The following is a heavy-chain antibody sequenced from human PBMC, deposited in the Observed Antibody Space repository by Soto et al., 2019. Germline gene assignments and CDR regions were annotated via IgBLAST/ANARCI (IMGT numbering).Heavy chain of an antibody. J-gene: IGHJ4*02. CDR1: GFTFSSYW. Sequence: EVQLVESGGGLVQPGGSLRLSCAASGFTFSSYWMSWVRQAPGKGLEWVANIKEDGSERYYVDSVKGRFTISRDNAQNALDLQMNSLGAEDTAVYYCARATGADKEDYWGQGTLVTVSS. V-gene: IGHV3-7*04. D-gene: IGHD3-10*01. CDR2: IKEDGSER. CDR3: ARATGADKEDY.